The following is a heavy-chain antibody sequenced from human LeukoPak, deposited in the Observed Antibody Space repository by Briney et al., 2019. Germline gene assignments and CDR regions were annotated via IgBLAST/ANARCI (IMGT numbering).Heavy chain of an antibody. CDR3: ARGPTISETGYFDY. J-gene: IGHJ4*03. CDR2: VNHRGDT. Sequence: SETLSLTCAVYGRSFTGYYWSWIRQSPGKGLQWIAEVNHRGDTNYNPSVKGRVTISVDTSKNQFSLKVTSLTAADTAVYYCARGPTISETGYFDYWGQGTLVTVSS. V-gene: IGHV4-34*01. D-gene: IGHD1-1*01. CDR1: GRSFTGYY.